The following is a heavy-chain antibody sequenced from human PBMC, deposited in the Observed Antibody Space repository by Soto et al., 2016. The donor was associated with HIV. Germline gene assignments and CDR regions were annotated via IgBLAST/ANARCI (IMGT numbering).Heavy chain of an antibody. Sequence: EVQLVESGGGLVQPGGSLRLSCAASGFILSGYWMHWVRQVPGKGLVWVSRINGDGTYTTYADSVRGRFTISKDKAKNTVYLQMNSLRVEDTAVFYCARGPLYGRPPLILTSRGQGTLVTVSS. CDR2: INGDGTYT. J-gene: IGHJ4*02. CDR3: ARGPLYGRPPLILTS. D-gene: IGHD3-9*01. CDR1: GFILSGYW. V-gene: IGHV3-74*01.